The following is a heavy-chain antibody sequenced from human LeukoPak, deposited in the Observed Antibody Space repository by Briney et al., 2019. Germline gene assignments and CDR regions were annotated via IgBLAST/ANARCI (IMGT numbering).Heavy chain of an antibody. CDR3: ARNSIVGATLRVSNWFDL. D-gene: IGHD1-26*01. CDR1: GGTFSSYA. V-gene: IGHV1-69*04. J-gene: IGHJ5*02. CDR2: IIPIFGIA. Sequence: SVKVSCKASGGTFSSYAISWVRQAPGQGLEWMGRIIPIFGIANYAQKFQGRVTITADKSTSTAYMELSSLRSEDTAVYYCARNSIVGATLRVSNWFDLWGQGTLVTVSS.